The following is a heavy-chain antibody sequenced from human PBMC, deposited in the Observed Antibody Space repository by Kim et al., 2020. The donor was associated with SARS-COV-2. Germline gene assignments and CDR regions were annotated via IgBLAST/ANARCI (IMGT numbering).Heavy chain of an antibody. J-gene: IGHJ5*02. Sequence: ADSVKGRFTISRNNSKNTLFLQMNGLGVEDTAVYYCAWLEGRQLVRWFDPWGQGTLVTVSS. V-gene: IGHV3-23*01. CDR3: AWLEGRQLVRWFDP. D-gene: IGHD6-13*01.